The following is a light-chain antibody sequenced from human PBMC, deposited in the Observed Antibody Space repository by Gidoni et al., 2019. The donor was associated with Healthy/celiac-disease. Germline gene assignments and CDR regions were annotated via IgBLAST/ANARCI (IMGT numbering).Light chain of an antibody. J-gene: IGLJ2*01. V-gene: IGLV2-14*03. CDR1: NSELGVYNY. CDR3: SSYTGSSTV. CDR2: DVS. Sequence: QSALTQPASLSGSPGQSITISGHGTNSELGVYNYVSRYQKHPDNAPKLIIYDVSYRPSGISNRFSGSKSGNTASLTISGLQGEDEADYYCSSYTGSSTVFGGGTKLTVL.